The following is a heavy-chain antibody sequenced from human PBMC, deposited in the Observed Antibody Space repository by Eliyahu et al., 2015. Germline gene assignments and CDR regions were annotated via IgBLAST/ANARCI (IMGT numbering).Heavy chain of an antibody. D-gene: IGHD4-17*01. CDR3: AATHTVTTFQYFDY. J-gene: IGHJ4*02. CDR2: IYYSGST. CDR1: GXSISSYY. V-gene: IGHV4-59*01. Sequence: QVQLQESGPGLVKPSETLSLTCXVSGXSISSYYWSWIRQPPGKGLEWIGYIYYSGSTNYNPSLKSRVTTSVDTSKNQFSLKLSSVTAADTAVYYCAATHTVTTFQYFDYWGQGTLVTVSS.